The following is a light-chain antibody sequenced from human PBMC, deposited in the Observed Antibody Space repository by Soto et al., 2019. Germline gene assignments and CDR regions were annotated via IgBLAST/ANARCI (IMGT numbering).Light chain of an antibody. CDR3: QQYFEGPPMT. CDR2: GAS. Sequence: EVVMTQSPATLSVSPGERATLSCRASETVATNLAWYQQKPGQAPRLLISGASTRAAGISDRFGGSGSGTEVTLPISSLRSEDSAIYYCQQYFEGPPMTFGQGTKVEI. CDR1: ETVATN. J-gene: IGKJ1*01. V-gene: IGKV3-15*01.